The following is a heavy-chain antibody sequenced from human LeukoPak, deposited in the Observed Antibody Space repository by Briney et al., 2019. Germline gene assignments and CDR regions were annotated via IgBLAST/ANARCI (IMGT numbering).Heavy chain of an antibody. J-gene: IGHJ4*02. CDR3: ARGHRRGSCYYDY. CDR2: INHSGST. D-gene: IGHD2-15*01. V-gene: IGHV4-39*07. CDR1: GGSISISNYY. Sequence: PSETLSLTCTVSGGSISISNYYWGWIRQPPGKGLEWIGEINHSGSTNYNPSLKSRVTISVDTSKNQFSLKLSSVTAADTAVYYCARGHRRGSCYYDYWGQGTLVTVSS.